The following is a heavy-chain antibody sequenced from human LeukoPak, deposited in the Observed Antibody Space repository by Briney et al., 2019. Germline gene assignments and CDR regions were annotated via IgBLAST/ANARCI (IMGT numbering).Heavy chain of an antibody. CDR1: GGSISSSSHY. D-gene: IGHD3-16*01. CDR2: IYYSGST. J-gene: IGHJ4*02. Sequence: SETLSLTCTVSGGSISSSSHYWGWIRQPPGKGLEWIGSIYYSGSTFYNPSLKSRVTISVDTSKNQFSLKLSSVTAADTAVYYCARHLGFWGQGTLVTVSS. CDR3: ARHLGF. V-gene: IGHV4-39*01.